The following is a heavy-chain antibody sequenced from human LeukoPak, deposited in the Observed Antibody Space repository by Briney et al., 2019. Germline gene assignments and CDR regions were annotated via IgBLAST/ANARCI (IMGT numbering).Heavy chain of an antibody. CDR2: ISGSGGST. CDR1: GFTLSSYG. V-gene: IGHV3-23*01. Sequence: PGGSLRLSCAASGFTLSSYGMSWVRQAPGKGLEWVSAISGSGGSTYYADSVKGRFTISRDDSKNTLYLQMNSLRAEDTAVYYCAKDSSVYAMVNYWGQGTLVTVSS. CDR3: AKDSSVYAMVNY. J-gene: IGHJ4*02. D-gene: IGHD5-18*01.